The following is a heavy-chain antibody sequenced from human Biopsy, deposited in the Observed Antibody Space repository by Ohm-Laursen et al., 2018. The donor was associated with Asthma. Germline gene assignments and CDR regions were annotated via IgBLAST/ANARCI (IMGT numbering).Heavy chain of an antibody. Sequence: SLRLSCAASGFTFRSYAMHWVRQAPGKGLDWVAVISFDGTNRNYTDSVKGRFTISRDNSRNTLHLEMNSLRAEDTAVYFCAKEVFPGWELRRGPDSWGQGTLVTVSS. CDR3: AKEVFPGWELRRGPDS. CDR1: GFTFRSYA. V-gene: IGHV3-30*04. CDR2: ISFDGTNR. J-gene: IGHJ4*02. D-gene: IGHD1-26*01.